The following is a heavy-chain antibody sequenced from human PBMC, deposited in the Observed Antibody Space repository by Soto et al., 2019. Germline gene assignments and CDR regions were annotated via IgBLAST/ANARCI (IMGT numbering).Heavy chain of an antibody. V-gene: IGHV1-46*01. CDR2: INPSGGST. D-gene: IGHD2-2*01. CDR1: GYTFTSYY. CDR3: ARVRTVVPAAITADYYGMDV. Sequence: ASVKVSCKASGYTFTSYYMHWVRQAPGQGLEWMGIINPSGGSTSYAQKFQGRVTMTRDTSTSTVYMELSSLRSEDTAVYYCARVRTVVPAAITADYYGMDVWGQGTTVTVSS. J-gene: IGHJ6*02.